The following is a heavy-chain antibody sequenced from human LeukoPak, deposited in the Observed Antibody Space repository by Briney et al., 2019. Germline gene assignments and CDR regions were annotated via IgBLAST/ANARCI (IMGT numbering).Heavy chain of an antibody. CDR3: ARAPRTANWYFDL. V-gene: IGHV4-30-2*01. D-gene: IGHD6-25*01. J-gene: IGHJ2*01. CDR1: GVSISSGGYS. Sequence: SETLSLTCAVSGVSISSGGYSWSWIRQPPGKGLEWIGYIYHSGSTYYNPSLKSRVTISVDRSKNQFSLKLSSVTAADTAVYYCARAPRTANWYFDLWGRGTLVTVSS. CDR2: IYHSGST.